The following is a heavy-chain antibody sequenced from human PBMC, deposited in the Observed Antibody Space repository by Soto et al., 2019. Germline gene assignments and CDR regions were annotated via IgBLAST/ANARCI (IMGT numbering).Heavy chain of an antibody. CDR1: GFTVSSKY. V-gene: IGHV3-66*01. J-gene: IGHJ6*04. CDR2: IQSGGTT. CDR3: ARDDVLCDGGRCYGISLYV. D-gene: IGHD2-15*01. Sequence: EVQLVESGGGLVQPGGSLRLSCAASGFTVSSKYMTWVRQAPGKGLEWVSLIQSGGTTYYADSVKGRFTISRDTSENTLHLQMDSLRLADTAVYHCARDDVLCDGGRCYGISLYVWGKGTTVTVSS.